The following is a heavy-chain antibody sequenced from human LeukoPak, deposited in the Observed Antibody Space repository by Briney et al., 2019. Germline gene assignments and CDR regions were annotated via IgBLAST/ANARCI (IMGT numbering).Heavy chain of an antibody. CDR1: GFIFRNYA. CDR2: ITGSGDTT. Sequence: PGGSLRLSCAASGFIFRNYAMSWVRQAPGKGLXXXPAITGSGDTTYYADSVKGRFTISRDNSKNTLYVEMNTLRAEDTAVYYCAKWGDYDILTGYYVSDFWGQGTLVTVSS. CDR3: AKWGDYDILTGYYVSDF. D-gene: IGHD3-9*01. J-gene: IGHJ4*02. V-gene: IGHV3-23*01.